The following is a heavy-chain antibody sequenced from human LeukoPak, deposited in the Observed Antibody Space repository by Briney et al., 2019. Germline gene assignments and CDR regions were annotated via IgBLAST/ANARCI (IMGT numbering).Heavy chain of an antibody. CDR3: ARDRNHYDFWSGYGNWFDP. CDR2: INSGGST. Sequence: PSETLSLTCTVSGGSISSYYWSWIRQPPGKGREWIGLINSGGSTNYNPSLKSRVTISVDTSKNQFSLKLSSVTAADTAVYYCARDRNHYDFWSGYGNWFDPWGQGTLVTVSS. V-gene: IGHV4-59*01. J-gene: IGHJ5*02. CDR1: GGSISSYY. D-gene: IGHD3-3*01.